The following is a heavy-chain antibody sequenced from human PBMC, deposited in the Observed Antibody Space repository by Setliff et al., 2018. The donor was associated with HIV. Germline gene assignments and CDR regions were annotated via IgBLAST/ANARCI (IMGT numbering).Heavy chain of an antibody. CDR2: ISGSYTT. CDR1: GFTFYIYE. D-gene: IGHD1-26*01. V-gene: IGHV3-48*03. CDR3: ARLPNPKERSFWRVPFDL. Sequence: LRLSCAASGFTFYIYEMNWVRQAPGKGLEWVSYISGSYTTYYADSVKGRFTISRDNAEGSLYLQMNNLRAEDSAVYYCARLPNPKERSFWRVPFDLWGQGTMVTVS. J-gene: IGHJ3*01.